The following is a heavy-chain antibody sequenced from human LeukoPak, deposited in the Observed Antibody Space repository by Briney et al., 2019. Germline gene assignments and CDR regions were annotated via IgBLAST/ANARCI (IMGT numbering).Heavy chain of an antibody. D-gene: IGHD3-22*01. CDR1: GGTFSSYA. CDR2: IIPILGIA. CDR3: ARDLDPVPVISSYAMSGFGY. V-gene: IGHV1-69*04. J-gene: IGHJ4*02. Sequence: SVKVSCKASGGTFSSYAISWVRQAPGQGLEWMGRIIPILGIANYAQKFQGRVTITADKSTSTAYMELSSLRSEDTAVYYCARDLDPVPVISSYAMSGFGYWGQGTLVTVSS.